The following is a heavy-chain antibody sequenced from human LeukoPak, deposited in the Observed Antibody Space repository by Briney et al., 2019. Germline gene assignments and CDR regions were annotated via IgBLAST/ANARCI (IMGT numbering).Heavy chain of an antibody. V-gene: IGHV3-30-3*01. J-gene: IGHJ4*02. Sequence: PGGSLRLSCAASGFTFSSYAMHWVRQAPGKGLEWVAVISYDGSNKYYADSVKGRFTISRDNSKNTLFLQMNGLRAEDTARYYCAKGNGYDYIKYFDYWGQGTLVTVSS. CDR2: ISYDGSNK. CDR1: GFTFSSYA. D-gene: IGHD5-12*01. CDR3: AKGNGYDYIKYFDY.